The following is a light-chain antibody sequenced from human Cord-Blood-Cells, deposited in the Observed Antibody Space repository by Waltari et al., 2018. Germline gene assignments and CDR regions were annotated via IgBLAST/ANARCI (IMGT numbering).Light chain of an antibody. CDR1: SSDVGGYNY. CDR3: SSYTSSPRYV. Sequence: QSALTQPASVSGSPGQSITISCTGTSSDVGGYNYVSWYQQHPGKAPKLMIYDVSNRPSGVSNRFSGSKSGNTASLTISGLQAEDEAYYYCSSYTSSPRYVFGTGTKVTVL. CDR2: DVS. V-gene: IGLV2-14*03. J-gene: IGLJ1*01.